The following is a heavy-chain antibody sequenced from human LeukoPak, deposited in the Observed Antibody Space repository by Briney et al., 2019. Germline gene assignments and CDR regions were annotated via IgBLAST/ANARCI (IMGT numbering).Heavy chain of an antibody. CDR3: AKTTQYSSMSYSPDWHY. J-gene: IGHJ4*02. V-gene: IGHV3-23*01. D-gene: IGHD6-19*01. Sequence: GGSLRLSCAASGFTFSNCAKNWVRQAPGKGLEWVSVISASGGSTYYADSVKGRFTISRDNSKNTLYLQMNSLRAGDTAVYYCAKTTQYSSMSYSPDWHYWGQGTLVTVSS. CDR2: ISASGGST. CDR1: GFTFSNCA.